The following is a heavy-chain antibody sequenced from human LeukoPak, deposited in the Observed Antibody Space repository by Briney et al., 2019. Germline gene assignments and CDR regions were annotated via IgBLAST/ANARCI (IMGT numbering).Heavy chain of an antibody. CDR2: IYMNRNT. V-gene: IGHV3-53*01. D-gene: IGHD2-21*01. CDR3: ARDAGFSSYSS. J-gene: IGHJ1*01. Sequence: GGSPRLSCTASGFTVSSSYMSWVRQAPGTGLEWVSIIYMNRNTYYADSVKGRFTISRDDSKNMLLLQMDNLRLEDTAMYYCARDAGFSSYSSWGQGTLVTVSS. CDR1: GFTVSSSY.